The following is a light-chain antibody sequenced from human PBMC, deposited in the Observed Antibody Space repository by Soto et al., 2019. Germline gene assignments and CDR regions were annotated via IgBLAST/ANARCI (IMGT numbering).Light chain of an antibody. J-gene: IGKJ4*01. V-gene: IGKV1-6*01. CDR2: VAS. CDR3: LQDYTYPRT. CDR1: QDIRHD. Sequence: AIQMTQSPSSLSASVGDRVTITCRASQDIRHDLAWYQQRPGKAPKLLIYVASTLQSGVPSRFSGGGSGTDFTLTISSLQPEDFSTYYCLQDYTYPRTVGRGTKADIK.